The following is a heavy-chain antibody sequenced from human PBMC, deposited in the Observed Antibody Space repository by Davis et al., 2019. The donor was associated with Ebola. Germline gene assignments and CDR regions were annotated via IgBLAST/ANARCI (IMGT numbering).Heavy chain of an antibody. D-gene: IGHD1-26*01. J-gene: IGHJ3*02. CDR2: ISSSSSYI. CDR1: GFTFSSYS. Sequence: GESLKISCAASGFTFSSYSMNWVRQAPGKGLEWVSSISSSSSYIYYADSVKGRFTISRDNAKNSLYLQMNSLRAEDTAVYYCARDTYIVGPSYAFDIWGQGTMVTVSS. CDR3: ARDTYIVGPSYAFDI. V-gene: IGHV3-21*01.